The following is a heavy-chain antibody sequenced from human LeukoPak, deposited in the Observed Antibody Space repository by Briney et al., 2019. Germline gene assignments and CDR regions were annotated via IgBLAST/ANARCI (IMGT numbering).Heavy chain of an antibody. D-gene: IGHD3-22*01. V-gene: IGHV3-48*04. CDR3: ARALPTYYYDSSGYYEVVDGFDY. CDR2: ISSSSSTI. Sequence: SGGSLRLSCAASGFTFSSYSMNWVRQAPGKGLEWVSYISSSSSTIYYADSVKGRFTISRDNAKNSLYLQMNSLRAEDTAVYYCARALPTYYYDSSGYYEVVDGFDYWGQGTLVTVSS. CDR1: GFTFSSYS. J-gene: IGHJ4*02.